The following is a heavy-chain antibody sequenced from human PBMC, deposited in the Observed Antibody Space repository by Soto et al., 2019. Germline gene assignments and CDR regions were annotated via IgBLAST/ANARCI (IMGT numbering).Heavy chain of an antibody. J-gene: IGHJ4*02. V-gene: IGHV1-3*01. D-gene: IGHD3-16*02. CDR3: ARGRRITFGGVIVTLDY. CDR2: INAGNGNT. CDR1: GYTFTSYA. Sequence: QVQLVQSGAEVKKPGASVKVSCKASGYTFTSYAMHWVRQAPGQRLEWMGWINAGNGNTKYSQKFQGRVTITRDTAASTADMELSSLRSEDTAVYYCARGRRITFGGVIVTLDYWGQGTLVTVSS.